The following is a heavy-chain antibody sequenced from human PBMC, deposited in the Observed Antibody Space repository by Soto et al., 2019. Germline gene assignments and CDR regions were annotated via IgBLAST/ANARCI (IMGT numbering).Heavy chain of an antibody. Sequence: QVQLVQSGGEVTRPGASVRVSCKASGYTFNSYGISWVRQAPGQGLEWMGWISSYNGHTDYARKFQGRVAMTTDISTNTGFMELRDLSSDDTAVYYCARGRSGGARDCDNGGQGTLVTVSS. CDR3: ARGRSGGARDCDN. V-gene: IGHV1-18*01. J-gene: IGHJ4*01. D-gene: IGHD3-3*01. CDR1: GYTFNSYG. CDR2: ISSYNGHT.